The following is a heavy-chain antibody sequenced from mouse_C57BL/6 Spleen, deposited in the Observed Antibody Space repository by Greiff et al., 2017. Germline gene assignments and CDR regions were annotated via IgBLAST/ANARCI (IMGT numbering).Heavy chain of an antibody. Sequence: DVHLVESGGGLVQPKGSLKLSCAASGFTFNTYAMHWVRQAPGKGLEWVARIRSKSSNYATYYADSVKDRFTISRDDSQSMLYLQMNNLKTEDTAMYYCVRRSYGSSYNYAMDYWGQGTSVTVSS. J-gene: IGHJ4*01. D-gene: IGHD1-1*01. CDR3: VRRSYGSSYNYAMDY. CDR1: GFTFNTYA. CDR2: IRSKSSNYAT. V-gene: IGHV10-3*01.